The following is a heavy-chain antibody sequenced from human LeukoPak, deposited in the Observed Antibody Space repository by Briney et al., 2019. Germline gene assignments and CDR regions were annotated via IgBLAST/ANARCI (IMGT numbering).Heavy chain of an antibody. J-gene: IGHJ4*02. CDR3: AKGYSSWYTSRSDY. Sequence: PGGSLRLSCAASGFTFGSYAMSWVRQAPGKGLEWVSAISGSGGSTYYADSVKGRFTISRDNSKNTLYLQMNSLRAEDTAVYYCAKGYSSWYTSRSDYWGQGTLVTVPS. CDR2: ISGSGGST. CDR1: GFTFGSYA. D-gene: IGHD6-13*01. V-gene: IGHV3-23*01.